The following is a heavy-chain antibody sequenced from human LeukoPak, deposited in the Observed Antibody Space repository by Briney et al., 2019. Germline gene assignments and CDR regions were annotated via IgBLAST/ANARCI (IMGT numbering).Heavy chain of an antibody. CDR1: GFTFSSYG. J-gene: IGHJ4*02. V-gene: IGHV3-30*18. CDR3: AKITYCSGGSCPPDY. D-gene: IGHD2-15*01. CDR2: ISYDGSNK. Sequence: QPGRSLRLSCAASGFTFSSYGMHWVRQAPGKGLEWVAVISYDGSNKYYADSVKGRFTISRDNSKNTLYLQMNSLRAEDTAVYYCAKITYCSGGSCPPDYWGQGTLVTVPS.